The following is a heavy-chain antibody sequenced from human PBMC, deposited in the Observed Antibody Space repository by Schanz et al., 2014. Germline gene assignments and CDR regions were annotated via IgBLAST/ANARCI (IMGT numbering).Heavy chain of an antibody. D-gene: IGHD5-12*01. Sequence: EVQLVESGGGLVKPGGSLRLSCAASGFTFSSYGMNWVRQAPGKGLEWVSYISSSSSYIYYADSVKGRFIISRDSSKNTLFLQMNSLRAEDTAVYFCARDGGRDGYNLAFDVWGQGTLVTVSS. CDR3: ARDGGRDGYNLAFDV. V-gene: IGHV3-21*04. CDR1: GFTFSSYG. J-gene: IGHJ3*01. CDR2: ISSSSSYI.